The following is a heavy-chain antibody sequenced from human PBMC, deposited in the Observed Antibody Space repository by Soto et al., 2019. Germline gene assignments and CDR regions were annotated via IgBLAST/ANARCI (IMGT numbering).Heavy chain of an antibody. Sequence: EVHLVESGGGLVQPGGSLRLSCAASGFTFSNHWMHWVRQAPGKGLVWVSHLKSDGSTTIYADSVKGRFTISRDNAKNTLYLQMNSPRAGDTAVYYCAKLVGSCSAWYGGWGQGTLVTGSS. CDR3: AKLVGSCSAWYGG. CDR1: GFTFSNHW. D-gene: IGHD6-19*01. V-gene: IGHV3-74*01. CDR2: LKSDGSTT. J-gene: IGHJ4*02.